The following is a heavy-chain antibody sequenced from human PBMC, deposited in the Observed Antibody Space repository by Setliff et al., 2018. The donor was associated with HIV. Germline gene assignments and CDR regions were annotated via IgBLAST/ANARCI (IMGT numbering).Heavy chain of an antibody. V-gene: IGHV3-7*01. D-gene: IGHD6-19*01. Sequence: PGGSLRLSCAASGFAFSGHQMSWVRQAPGKGLEWVAKIKQDGSDKYYVDSVKGRFTISRDNAKNSLYLEMNSLRVEDTAVYYCTPQWPVGYWGQGTPVTVSS. CDR2: IKQDGSDK. J-gene: IGHJ4*02. CDR3: TPQWPVGY. CDR1: GFAFSGHQ.